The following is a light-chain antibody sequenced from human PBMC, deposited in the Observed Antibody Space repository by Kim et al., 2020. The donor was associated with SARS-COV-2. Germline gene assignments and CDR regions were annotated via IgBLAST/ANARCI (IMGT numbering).Light chain of an antibody. V-gene: IGLV10-54*01. Sequence: QAGLTQPPSVSRDLRQTATLTCTGNNNNVGNQGAAWLQQHQGHPPKLLSYRDNNRPSGISERFSASRSGITASLTITGLQPEDEADYYCSAWDRSLNIWVLGGGTKLTVL. CDR3: SAWDRSLNIWV. CDR1: NNNVGNQG. CDR2: RDN. J-gene: IGLJ3*02.